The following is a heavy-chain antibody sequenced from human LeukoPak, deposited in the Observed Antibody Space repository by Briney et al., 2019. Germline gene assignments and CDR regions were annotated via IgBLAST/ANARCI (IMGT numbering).Heavy chain of an antibody. Sequence: GGSLRLSCAASGSIVSSNHMSWVRQAPGKGLEWVSVIYSGGDTYYADSVKGRFTISRDNSKNTPYLHMNSLRAEDTAVYYCARVVGGSSRSFDYWGQGTLVTVSS. CDR1: GSIVSSNH. J-gene: IGHJ4*02. CDR3: ARVVGGSSRSFDY. V-gene: IGHV3-53*01. CDR2: IYSGGDT. D-gene: IGHD1-26*01.